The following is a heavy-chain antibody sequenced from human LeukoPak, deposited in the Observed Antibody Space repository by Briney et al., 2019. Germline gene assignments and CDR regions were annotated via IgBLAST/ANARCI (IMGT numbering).Heavy chain of an antibody. CDR1: GYTFTGYY. Sequence: ASVKVSCKASGYTFTGYYIHWVRQAPGQGLEWMGWINPNSGGTNNAQKFQGRVTMTRDTSISTDYMELSRLRSDDTAVYYCARVLFYSSGNKSNRVDYWGQGTLVTVSS. CDR3: ARVLFYSSGNKSNRVDY. CDR2: INPNSGGT. D-gene: IGHD6-19*01. V-gene: IGHV1-2*02. J-gene: IGHJ4*02.